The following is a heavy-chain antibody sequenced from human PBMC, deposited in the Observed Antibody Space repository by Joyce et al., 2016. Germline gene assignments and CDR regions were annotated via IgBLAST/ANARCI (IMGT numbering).Heavy chain of an antibody. CDR3: VRDIGITMSEPRY. V-gene: IGHV3-30*04. CDR2: MSSDGINK. Sequence: QVQLVESGGGVVQPGRSLRLSCAASGFTFSYYALHWVRQAPAKGREWVAVMSSDGINKYYADSVKGRFTISRDTSKNTLYLQMNSLRAEDTAVYYCVRDIGITMSEPRYWGQGTLVTVSS. D-gene: IGHD3-10*02. J-gene: IGHJ4*02. CDR1: GFTFSYYA.